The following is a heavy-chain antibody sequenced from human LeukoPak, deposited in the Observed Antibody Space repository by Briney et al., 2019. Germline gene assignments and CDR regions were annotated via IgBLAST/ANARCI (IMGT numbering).Heavy chain of an antibody. CDR1: GGSIRSGDYF. V-gene: IGHV4-61*08. D-gene: IGHD6-6*01. CDR2: IYYSGST. J-gene: IGHJ4*02. Sequence: PSETLSLTCTVSGGSIRSGDYFWSWIRQPPGKGLEWIGYIYYSGSTNYNPSLKSRVTISVDTSKNQLSLKLSSVTAADTAVYYCARDSGSSTDYWGQGTLVTVSS. CDR3: ARDSGSSTDY.